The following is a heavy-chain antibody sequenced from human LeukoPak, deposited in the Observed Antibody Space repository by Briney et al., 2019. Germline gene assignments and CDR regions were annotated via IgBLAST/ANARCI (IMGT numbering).Heavy chain of an antibody. CDR1: GYTFTSYD. CDR2: MNPNSGNT. Sequence: GASVKVSCKASGYTFTSYDINWVRQATGQGLEWMGWMNPNSGNTGYAQKFQGRVTITRNTSISTAYMELSSLRSEDTAVYYCARCLKNYYDSSGYTWGYYFDYWGQGTLVTVSS. CDR3: ARCLKNYYDSSGYTWGYYFDY. V-gene: IGHV1-8*03. D-gene: IGHD3-22*01. J-gene: IGHJ4*02.